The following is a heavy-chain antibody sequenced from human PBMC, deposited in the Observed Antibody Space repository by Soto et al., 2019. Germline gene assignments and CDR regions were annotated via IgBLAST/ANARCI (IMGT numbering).Heavy chain of an antibody. J-gene: IGHJ4*02. CDR3: ARGGVVLVPAAIGYYFDY. CDR1: GFTFSSYG. D-gene: IGHD2-2*01. V-gene: IGHV3-33*01. Sequence: GGSLRLSCAASGFTFSSYGMHWVRQAPGKGLEWVAVIWYDGSNKYYADSVKGRFTISRDNSKNTLYLQMNSLRAEDTAVYYCARGGVVLVPAAIGYYFDYWGQGTLVTVSS. CDR2: IWYDGSNK.